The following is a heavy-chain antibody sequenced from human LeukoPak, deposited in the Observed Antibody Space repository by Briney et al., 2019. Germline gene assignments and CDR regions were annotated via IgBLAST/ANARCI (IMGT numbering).Heavy chain of an antibody. CDR1: GYTFTSYD. CDR3: ARVQQYDKFDY. V-gene: IGHV1-8*01. Sequence: ASVKVSCKASGYTFTSYDINWVRQATGQGLEWMGWMNPNSGNTGYAQKFQGRVTMTRNTSISTAYMELSSLRAEDTAFYYCARVQQYDKFDYWGQGTLVTVSS. CDR2: MNPNSGNT. J-gene: IGHJ4*02. D-gene: IGHD3-22*01.